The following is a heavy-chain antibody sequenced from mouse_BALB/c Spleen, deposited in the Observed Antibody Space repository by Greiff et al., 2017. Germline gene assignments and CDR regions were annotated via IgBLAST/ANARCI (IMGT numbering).Heavy chain of an antibody. V-gene: IGHV7-1*02. CDR3: ARGHYYAMDY. CDR1: GFTFSDFY. Sequence: EVKVVESGGGLVQPGGSLRLSCATSGFTFSDFYMEWVRQPPGKRLEWIAASRNKANDYTTEYSASVKGRFIVSRDTSQSILYLQMNALRAEDTAIYYCARGHYYAMDYWGQGTSVTVSS. J-gene: IGHJ4*01. CDR2: SRNKANDYTT.